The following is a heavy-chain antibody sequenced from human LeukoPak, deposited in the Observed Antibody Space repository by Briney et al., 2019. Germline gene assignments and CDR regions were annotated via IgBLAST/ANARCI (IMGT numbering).Heavy chain of an antibody. CDR3: ATGNWRRWFGEPPFDY. CDR1: GYTLTALS. J-gene: IGHJ4*02. CDR2: FDPEDGET. V-gene: IGHV1-24*01. Sequence: ASVKLSCKVSGYTLTALSMLWVRHAPGQGLEWMGGFDPEDGETIYAQKFQGRVTMTEDTSTDTAYMELSSLRSEDTAVYYCATGNWRRWFGEPPFDYWGQGTLVTVSS. D-gene: IGHD3-10*01.